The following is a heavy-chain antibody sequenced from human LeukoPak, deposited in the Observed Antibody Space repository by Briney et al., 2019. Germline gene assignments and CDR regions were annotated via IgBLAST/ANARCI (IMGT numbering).Heavy chain of an antibody. CDR2: IRSKAYGGTT. D-gene: IGHD5-12*01. Sequence: GGSLRLSCTASGFTFGDCGMSWFRQAPGKGLEWVGFIRSKAYGGTTEYAASMKGRFTISRDDSKSIAYLQMNSLKTEDTAVYYCTRNPSGYDSGIFDYWGQGTLVTVSS. CDR3: TRNPSGYDSGIFDY. J-gene: IGHJ4*02. CDR1: GFTFGDCG. V-gene: IGHV3-49*03.